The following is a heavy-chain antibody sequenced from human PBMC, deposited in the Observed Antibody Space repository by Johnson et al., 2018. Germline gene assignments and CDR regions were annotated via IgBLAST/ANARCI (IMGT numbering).Heavy chain of an antibody. D-gene: IGHD4-17*01. J-gene: IGHJ6*02. Sequence: QVQLQESGPGLVKPSETLSLTCTVSGGSISSSSYYWGWIRQPPGKGLEWVGSIYYSGNTYYNASLKSRVTISVDTSKNQFSLKLRSVTAADTAVYYCASQTTGTTWDYYDYDVDGWGQGTTVTVSS. CDR3: ASQTTGTTWDYYDYDVDG. CDR1: GGSISSSSYY. CDR2: IYYSGNT. V-gene: IGHV4-39*01.